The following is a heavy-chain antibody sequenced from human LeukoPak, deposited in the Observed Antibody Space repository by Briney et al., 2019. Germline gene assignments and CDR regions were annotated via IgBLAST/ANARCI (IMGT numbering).Heavy chain of an antibody. D-gene: IGHD6-19*01. J-gene: IGHJ4*02. Sequence: SETLSLTCTVSGSSLSNYNWTWIRQPAGKGLEWIGRIYTSGGTNYNPSLKTRVTMSVDTSKNQVSLKLSSVTAADTAMYYCARAAEYSSGWYLFDYWGQGILVTVSA. CDR2: IYTSGGT. CDR1: GSSLSNYN. CDR3: ARAAEYSSGWYLFDY. V-gene: IGHV4-4*07.